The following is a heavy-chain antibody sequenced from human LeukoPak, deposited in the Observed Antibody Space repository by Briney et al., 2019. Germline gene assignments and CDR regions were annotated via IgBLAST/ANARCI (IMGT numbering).Heavy chain of an antibody. V-gene: IGHV4-31*03. CDR2: IYYSGST. D-gene: IGHD3-3*01. Sequence: SETLSLTCTVSGGSISSGGYYWSWIRQHPGKGLEWIGYIYYSGSTYYNPSLKSRVTISVDTSKNQFSLKLSSVTAADTAVYYCARDRGLGSYDFWSGYYQDYYGMDVWGQGTTVTVSS. J-gene: IGHJ6*02. CDR3: ARDRGLGSYDFWSGYYQDYYGMDV. CDR1: GGSISSGGYY.